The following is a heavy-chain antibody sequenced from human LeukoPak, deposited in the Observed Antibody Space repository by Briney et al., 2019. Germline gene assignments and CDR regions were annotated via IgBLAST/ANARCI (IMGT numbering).Heavy chain of an antibody. D-gene: IGHD6-13*01. V-gene: IGHV3-30*03. CDR2: ISYDGSNK. J-gene: IGHJ3*02. Sequence: GGSLRLSCAASGFTFSSYGMHWVRQAPGKGLEWMAVISYDGSNKYYADSVKGRFTISRDNSKNTLYLQMNSLGPEDTAVYYCARAGYSSSWYLAAFDIWGQGTMVAVSS. CDR1: GFTFSSYG. CDR3: ARAGYSSSWYLAAFDI.